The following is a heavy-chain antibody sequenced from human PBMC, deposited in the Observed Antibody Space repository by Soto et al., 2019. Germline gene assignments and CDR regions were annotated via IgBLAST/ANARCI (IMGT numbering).Heavy chain of an antibody. V-gene: IGHV3-64*02. CDR2: ISRSGDRT. J-gene: IGHJ4*02. CDR1: GFTFSSYN. CDR3: ARGRCSRGQCYYFDY. D-gene: IGHD2-15*01. Sequence: EVQLVESGEGLVQPGGSLRLSCAASGFTFSSYNIHWIRQAPGKGLEFVSAISRSGDRTYYADSVKGRFTITRDNSKNTVGLQMGSLRAEDVGVYYCARGRCSRGQCYYFDYWGRGALVSGSS.